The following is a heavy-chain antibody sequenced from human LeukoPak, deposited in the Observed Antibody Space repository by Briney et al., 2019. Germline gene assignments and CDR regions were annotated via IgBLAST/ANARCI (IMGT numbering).Heavy chain of an antibody. CDR2: IYYSGST. D-gene: IGHD5-18*01. V-gene: IGHV4-39*01. Sequence: SETLSLTCTVSGGSISSSSYYWGWIRQPPGKVLEWIGYIYYSGSTYYNPSLKSRVTMSVDTSKNQFSLKLTSVTAADTAVYYCARARGYSYIPHDAFDIWGQGTMVTVSS. CDR1: GGSISSSSYY. CDR3: ARARGYSYIPHDAFDI. J-gene: IGHJ3*02.